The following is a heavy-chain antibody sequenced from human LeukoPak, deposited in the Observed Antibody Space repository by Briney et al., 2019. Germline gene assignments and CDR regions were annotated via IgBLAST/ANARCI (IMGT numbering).Heavy chain of an antibody. J-gene: IGHJ5*02. CDR2: MNPMSGNT. CDR1: GYSFTSYD. Sequence: ASVKVSCKASGYSFTSYDVNWVRQAPGQGLEWMGWMNPMSGNTGYAPKFQGRVTMTRNTSIDTAFMELKSLTFEDTAVYYCAKATMTIAAVPHNPWGQGTLVTVSS. V-gene: IGHV1-8*01. D-gene: IGHD6-13*01. CDR3: AKATMTIAAVPHNP.